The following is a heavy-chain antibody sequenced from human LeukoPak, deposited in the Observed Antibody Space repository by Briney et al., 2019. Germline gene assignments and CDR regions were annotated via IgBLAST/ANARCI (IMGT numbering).Heavy chain of an antibody. CDR3: ARERVVSPRYYYYYGMDV. J-gene: IGHJ6*02. D-gene: IGHD4-23*01. Sequence: ASLKVSCKASGYTFTGYYMHWVRQAPGQGLEWMGWINPNSGGTNYAQKFQGWVTMTRDTSISTAYMELSRLRSDDTAVYYCARERVVSPRYYYYYGMDVWGQGTTVTVSS. CDR2: INPNSGGT. V-gene: IGHV1-2*04. CDR1: GYTFTGYY.